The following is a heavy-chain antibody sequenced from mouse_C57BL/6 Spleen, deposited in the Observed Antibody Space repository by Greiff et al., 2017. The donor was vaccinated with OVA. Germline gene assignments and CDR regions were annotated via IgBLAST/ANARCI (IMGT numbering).Heavy chain of an antibody. CDR2: INPNNGGT. CDR3: ARGDGYPPYAMDY. CDR1: GYTFTDYY. Sequence: VQLQQSGPELVKPGASVKISCKASGYTFTDYYMNWVKQSHGKSLEWIGDINPNNGGTSYNQKFKGKATLTVDKSSSTAYMELRSLTSEDSAVYYCARGDGYPPYAMDYWGQGTSVTVSS. J-gene: IGHJ4*01. D-gene: IGHD2-3*01. V-gene: IGHV1-26*01.